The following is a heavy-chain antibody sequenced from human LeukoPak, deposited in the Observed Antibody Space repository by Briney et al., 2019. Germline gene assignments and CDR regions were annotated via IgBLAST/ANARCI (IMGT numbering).Heavy chain of an antibody. Sequence: PGGSLRLSCAASGFTFSSYSMNWVRQAPGKGLEWVSSISSSSSYIYYADSVKGRFTISRDNAKNSLYLQMNSLRAEDTAVYYCARGPKVLRFLEWSVDYWGQGTLVTVSS. CDR3: ARGPKVLRFLEWSVDY. J-gene: IGHJ4*02. V-gene: IGHV3-21*01. CDR2: ISSSSSYI. D-gene: IGHD3-3*01. CDR1: GFTFSSYS.